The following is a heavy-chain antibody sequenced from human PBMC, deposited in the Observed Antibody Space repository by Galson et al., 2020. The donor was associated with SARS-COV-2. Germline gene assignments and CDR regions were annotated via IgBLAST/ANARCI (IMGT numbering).Heavy chain of an antibody. CDR1: GFTSGDYA. CDR3: TRDPLYYYGSESYYMSMDGYFDL. V-gene: IGHV3-49*03. J-gene: IGHJ2*01. CDR2: IRSKAYGGTT. Sequence: GGSLRLSCTASGFTSGDYAMSWFRQAPGKGLEWVGCIRSKAYGGTTEYAASVKGRFTISRDDSKSIAYLQMNSLKTEDTAVYYCTRDPLYYYGSESYYMSMDGYFDLWARGTLVTVSS. D-gene: IGHD3-10*01.